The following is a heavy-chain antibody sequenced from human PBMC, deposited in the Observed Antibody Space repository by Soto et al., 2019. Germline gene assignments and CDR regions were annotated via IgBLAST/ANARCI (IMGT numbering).Heavy chain of an antibody. CDR3: ASLAALGYCSGGSCLPTGY. D-gene: IGHD2-15*01. CDR2: IYHSGST. J-gene: IGHJ4*02. Sequence: QVQLQESGPGLVKPSGTLSLTCAVSGGSISSSNWWSWVRQPPGKGLEWIGEIYHSGSTNYNPSLKGLVTISVDKSKNQFSLKLSSVTAADTAVYYCASLAALGYCSGGSCLPTGYWGQGTLVTVSS. V-gene: IGHV4-4*02. CDR1: GGSISSSNW.